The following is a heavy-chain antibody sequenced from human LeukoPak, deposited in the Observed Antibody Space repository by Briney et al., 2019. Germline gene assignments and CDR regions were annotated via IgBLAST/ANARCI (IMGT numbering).Heavy chain of an antibody. CDR3: ARGDTAMVRAFDI. V-gene: IGHV4-38-2*02. CDR2: IYHRGST. J-gene: IGHJ3*02. CDR1: GYSISSSYY. Sequence: SETLSLTCTVSGYSISSSYYWGWIRQPPGKGLEWIGSIYHRGSTYYNPSLKSRVTISLDTSKNQFSLKLISVTAADTAVYYCARGDTAMVRAFDIWGQGTMVTVSS. D-gene: IGHD5-18*01.